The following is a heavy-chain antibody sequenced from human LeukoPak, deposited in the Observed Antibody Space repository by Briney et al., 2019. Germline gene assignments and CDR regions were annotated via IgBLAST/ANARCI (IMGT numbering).Heavy chain of an antibody. CDR1: GGSLSSYY. CDR3: ARARGSSSPRGVDY. CDR2: IYYSGST. J-gene: IGHJ4*02. Sequence: SETLSLTCTVSGGSLSSYYWSWIRQPPGKGLEWIGYIYYSGSTNYNPSLKSRVTISVDTSKNQFSLKLSSVTAADTAVYYCARARGSSSPRGVDYWGQGTLVTVSS. D-gene: IGHD6-6*01. V-gene: IGHV4-59*08.